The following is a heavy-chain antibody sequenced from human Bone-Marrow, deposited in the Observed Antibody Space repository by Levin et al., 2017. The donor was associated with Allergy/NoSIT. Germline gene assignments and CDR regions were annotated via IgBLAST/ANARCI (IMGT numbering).Heavy chain of an antibody. J-gene: IGHJ3*02. D-gene: IGHD2-21*02. V-gene: IGHV4-4*02. CDR2: IYQSGNT. CDR3: ATCGDDCIDVFGI. CDR1: GASISSSNW. Sequence: SETLSLTCAVSGASISSSNWWSWVRQPPGKGLEWIGEIYQSGNTNYNPSLNSRVTISVDTSKNHFSLTLSSVTAADTADYYCATCGDDCIDVFGIWGQGTMVTVSS.